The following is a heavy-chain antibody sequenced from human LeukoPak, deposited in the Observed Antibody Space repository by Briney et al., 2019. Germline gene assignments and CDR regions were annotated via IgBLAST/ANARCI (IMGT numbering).Heavy chain of an antibody. D-gene: IGHD3-10*01. CDR1: GGSFSGYY. J-gene: IGHJ4*02. CDR3: ARGLPTMVRGVIITGRGVLVDY. V-gene: IGHV4-34*01. Sequence: SETLSLTCAVYGGSFSGYYWSWIRQPPGKGLEWIGEINHSGSTNYNPSLKSRVTISVDTSKNQFSLKLSSVTAADTAVYYCARGLPTMVRGVIITGRGVLVDYWGQGTLVTVSS. CDR2: INHSGST.